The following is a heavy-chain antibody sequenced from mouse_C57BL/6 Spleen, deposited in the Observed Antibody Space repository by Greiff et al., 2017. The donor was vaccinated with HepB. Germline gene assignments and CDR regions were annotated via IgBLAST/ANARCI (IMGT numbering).Heavy chain of an antibody. CDR2: IDPSDSYT. D-gene: IGHD3-2*02. V-gene: IGHV1-50*01. Sequence: QVQLQQPGAELVKPGASVKLSCKASGYTFTSYWMQWVKQRPGQGLEWIGEIDPSDSYTNYNQKFKGKATLTVDTSSSTAYMQLSSLTSEDSAVYYCARTGQLRLGDYWGQGTLVTVSA. CDR1: GYTFTSYW. CDR3: ARTGQLRLGDY. J-gene: IGHJ3*01.